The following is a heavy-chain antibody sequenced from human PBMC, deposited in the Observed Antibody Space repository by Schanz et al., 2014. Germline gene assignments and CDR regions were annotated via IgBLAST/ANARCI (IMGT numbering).Heavy chain of an antibody. CDR2: ISGRGGRT. CDR3: AKEEMGSGAHELDY. J-gene: IGHJ4*02. CDR1: GRTFSNQA. V-gene: IGHV3-23*04. Sequence: EVQLGEKGGGGGEPGGSLRREGETSGRTFSNQAMSWVRQAPGKGLEWVSAISGRGGRTYYADSVKGRFTISRDNSKNTLYLQMNSLRAEDTAVYYCAKEEMGSGAHELDYWGQGTLVTVSS. D-gene: IGHD1-26*01.